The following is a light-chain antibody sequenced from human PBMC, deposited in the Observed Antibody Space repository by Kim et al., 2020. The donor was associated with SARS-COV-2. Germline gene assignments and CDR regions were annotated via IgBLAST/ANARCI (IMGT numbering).Light chain of an antibody. CDR2: CAS. Sequence: DIVMTQSPLSLPVTPGEPASISCRSTQSLLHSSGSQYLDWYVQKPGQSPQLLIYCASNRASGVPDRFSGSGSGTYFTLKISRVEAEDVGVYYCMQDLQPPYTCGQGTKLEI. CDR1: QSLLHSSGSQY. V-gene: IGKV2-28*01. J-gene: IGKJ2*01. CDR3: MQDLQPPYT.